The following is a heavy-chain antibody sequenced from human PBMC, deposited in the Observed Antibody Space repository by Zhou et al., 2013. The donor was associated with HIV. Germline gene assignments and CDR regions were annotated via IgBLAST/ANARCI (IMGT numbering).Heavy chain of an antibody. CDR3: ARHDYFGSGNSPDSFDI. CDR2: INPGSGGT. J-gene: IGHJ3*02. Sequence: QVQLVQSGAEVKKPGASVKVSCKASGYSFTTYNMHWVRQAPGQGLQWVGVINPGSGGTTYAQNFQGKVTMTSDTSSSTVFMELSSLRSEDTAVYYCARHDYFGSGNSPDSFDIWGQGTMVTVSS. CDR1: GYSFTTYN. V-gene: IGHV1-46*01. D-gene: IGHD3-10*01.